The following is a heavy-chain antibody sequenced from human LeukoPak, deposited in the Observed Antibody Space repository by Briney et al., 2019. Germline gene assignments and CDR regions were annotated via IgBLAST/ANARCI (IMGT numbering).Heavy chain of an antibody. D-gene: IGHD2-2*01. V-gene: IGHV1-8*01. CDR3: ARAYCSSTSCPGHKLYDFWSGYPNYYYGMDV. Sequence: GASVKVSCKASGYTFTSYDINWVRQATGQGLEWMGWMNPNSGNTGYAQKFQGRVTMTRNTSISTAYMELSSLRSEDTAVYYCARAYCSSTSCPGHKLYDFWSGYPNYYYGMDVWGQGTTVTVSS. CDR1: GYTFTSYD. CDR2: MNPNSGNT. J-gene: IGHJ6*02.